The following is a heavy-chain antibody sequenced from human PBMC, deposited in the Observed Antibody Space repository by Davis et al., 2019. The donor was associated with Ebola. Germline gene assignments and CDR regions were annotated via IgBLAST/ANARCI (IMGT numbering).Heavy chain of an antibody. J-gene: IGHJ5*02. CDR3: ARGGQGVGAGRWLDP. CDR2: IYYTGRT. V-gene: IGHV4-59*01. D-gene: IGHD1-26*01. Sequence: MPSETLSLTCTVSGGSITNYYWSWIRLPPGKGLEWIGYIYYTGRTTYNPSFESRVTMSVDTSESRFSLKLTSVTPADTAVYYCARGGQGVGAGRWLDPWGQGNLVIVSS. CDR1: GGSITNYY.